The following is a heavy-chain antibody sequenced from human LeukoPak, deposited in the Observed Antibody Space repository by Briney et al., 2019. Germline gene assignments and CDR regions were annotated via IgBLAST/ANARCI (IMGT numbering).Heavy chain of an antibody. D-gene: IGHD2-21*01. Sequence: PSETLSLPCTLSGGSISINYWIWIRQSPGKGLEWIGYIYNSGSTNYHPSLKSRVPKTIDPAKNQFYLKVSAWSAAGKGVFYLGDPWGGLQFDFWGQGTLVTVSS. CDR2: IYNSGST. V-gene: IGHV4-59*01. CDR1: GGSISINY. J-gene: IGHJ4*02. CDR3: GDPWGGLQFDF.